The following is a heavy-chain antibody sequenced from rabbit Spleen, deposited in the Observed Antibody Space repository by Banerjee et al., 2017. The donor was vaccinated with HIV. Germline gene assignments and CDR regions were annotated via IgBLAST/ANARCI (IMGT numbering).Heavy chain of an antibody. CDR2: IDTNDGDT. CDR3: SRDLIAVIGWNFSL. CDR1: GFSFSSNW. Sequence: QEQLVESGGGLVKPGGTLTLTCTVSGFSFSSNWICWVRQAPGKGLEWIACIDTNDGDTDYANWPKGRFTISKASSTTVTLQMTSLTAADTATYFCSRDLIAVIGWNFSLWGQGTLVTV. D-gene: IGHD1-1*01. V-gene: IGHV1S45*01. J-gene: IGHJ3*01.